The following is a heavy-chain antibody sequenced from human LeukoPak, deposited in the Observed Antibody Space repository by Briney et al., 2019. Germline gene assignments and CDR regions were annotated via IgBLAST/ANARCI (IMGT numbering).Heavy chain of an antibody. D-gene: IGHD3-22*01. Sequence: GESLKISCKGSGYSFTIYWIGWVRQMPGKGLEWMGIIYPGDSDTRYSPSFQGQVTISADKSISTAYLQWSSLKASDTAMYYCARQYYYDSSGYWGLGYWGQGTLVTVSS. V-gene: IGHV5-51*01. CDR1: GYSFTIYW. CDR3: ARQYYYDSSGYWGLGY. J-gene: IGHJ4*02. CDR2: IYPGDSDT.